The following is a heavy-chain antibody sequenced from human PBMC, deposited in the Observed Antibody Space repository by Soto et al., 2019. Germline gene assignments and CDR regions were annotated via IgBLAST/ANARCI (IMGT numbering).Heavy chain of an antibody. CDR2: IIPLFGTP. CDR1: GATFSTTG. CDR3: ARASPVICGGDPCYRLDSSFDS. V-gene: IGHV1-69*01. D-gene: IGHD2-21*02. J-gene: IGHJ5*01. Sequence: QVQLVQSGAEVRKPGSSLRVSCKSSGATFSTTGISWVRQAPGQGLEWMGGIIPLFGTPKYARKFQGRVSITADESTNTVYMELNSLRPDDAAVYYCARASPVICGGDPCYRLDSSFDSWGQGSLVFVSS.